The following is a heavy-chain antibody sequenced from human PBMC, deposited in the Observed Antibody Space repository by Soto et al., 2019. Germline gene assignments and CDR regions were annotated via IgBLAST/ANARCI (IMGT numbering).Heavy chain of an antibody. CDR3: ARDAYYYYGMDV. J-gene: IGHJ6*02. Sequence: KSSETLSLTCTVSGGSISSGDYYWSWIRQPPGKGLEWIGYIYYSGSTYYNPSLKSRVTISVDTSKNQFSLKLSSVTAADTAVYYCARDAYYYYGMDVWGQGTTVTVSS. CDR2: IYYSGST. V-gene: IGHV4-30-4*01. CDR1: GGSISSGDYY.